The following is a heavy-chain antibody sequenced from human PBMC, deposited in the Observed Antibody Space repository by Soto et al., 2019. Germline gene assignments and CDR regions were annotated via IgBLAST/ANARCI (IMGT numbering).Heavy chain of an antibody. CDR3: AVGRLHGWGYYYYMDV. CDR1: GGTFSSYT. D-gene: IGHD3-16*01. Sequence: QVQLVQSGAEVKKPGSSVKVSCKASGGTFSSYTISWVRQAPGQGLEWMGRIIPILGIANYAQKFQGRVTMTADKSASTAYMELSSLRSEDTAVYYCAVGRLHGWGYYYYMDVWGKGTTVTVSS. J-gene: IGHJ6*03. CDR2: IIPILGIA. V-gene: IGHV1-69*02.